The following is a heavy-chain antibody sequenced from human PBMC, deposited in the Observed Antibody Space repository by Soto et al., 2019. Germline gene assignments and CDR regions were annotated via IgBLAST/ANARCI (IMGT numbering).Heavy chain of an antibody. D-gene: IGHD5-12*01. V-gene: IGHV1-69*13. CDR3: PRIPQEATPYAFDI. Sequence: GASVKVSCKASGGTFSSYAISWVRQAPGQGLEWMGGIIPIFGTANYAQKFQGRVTITADESTSTAYMELSSLRSEDTAVYYCPRIPQEATPYAFDIWGQGTMVTVSS. CDR2: IIPIFGTA. CDR1: GGTFSSYA. J-gene: IGHJ3*02.